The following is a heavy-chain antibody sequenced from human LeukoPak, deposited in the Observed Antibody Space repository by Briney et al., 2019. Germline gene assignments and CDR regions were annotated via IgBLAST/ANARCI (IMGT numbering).Heavy chain of an antibody. J-gene: IGHJ4*02. D-gene: IGHD3-22*01. V-gene: IGHV3-21*01. CDR2: ISSISRYI. Sequence: GGSLRLSCAASGFTFSSYSMNWVRQAPGKWLGWVSSISSISRYIYYADSRKGRFTICRDNPKNSLYLQMNRLRAEDTAVYYCATSPDSSGYFTQDYWGQGTLVTVSS. CDR3: ATSPDSSGYFTQDY. CDR1: GFTFSSYS.